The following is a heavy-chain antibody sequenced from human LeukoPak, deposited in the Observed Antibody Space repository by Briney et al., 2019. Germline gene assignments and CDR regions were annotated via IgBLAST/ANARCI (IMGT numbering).Heavy chain of an antibody. J-gene: IGHJ4*02. V-gene: IGHV4-4*07. Sequence: SETLSLTCTVSGGSISSYYWSWIRQPAGKGLEWIGRIYTSGSTNYNPSLKSRVTMSVDTSKNQFSLKLSSVTSADTAVYYCARDGGVYFDCLFPTFDYWGQGTLVTVSS. CDR1: GGSISSYY. CDR2: IYTSGST. D-gene: IGHD3-9*01. CDR3: ARDGGVYFDCLFPTFDY.